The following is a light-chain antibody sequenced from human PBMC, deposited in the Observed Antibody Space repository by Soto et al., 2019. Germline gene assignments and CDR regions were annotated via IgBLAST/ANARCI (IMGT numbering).Light chain of an antibody. J-gene: IGLJ1*01. CDR2: DVS. CDR1: SSDVGGYNY. Sequence: QSALTQSRSVSGSPGQSVTISCTGTSSDVGGYNYVSWYQQHPGKAPKLMIYDVSKRPSGVPDRFSGSKSGNTASLTISGLQAEDEADYYCCSYAGSYTPLYVFGTGTKVTVL. V-gene: IGLV2-11*01. CDR3: CSYAGSYTPLYV.